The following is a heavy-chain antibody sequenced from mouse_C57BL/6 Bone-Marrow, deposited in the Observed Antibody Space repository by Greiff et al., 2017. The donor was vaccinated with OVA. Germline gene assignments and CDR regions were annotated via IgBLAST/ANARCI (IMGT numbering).Heavy chain of an antibody. V-gene: IGHV1-4*01. CDR3: ARSGLCYGSVDY. J-gene: IGHJ2*01. CDR2: INPSSGYT. D-gene: IGHD1-1*01. CDR1: GYTFTSYT. Sequence: QVQLQQSGAELARPGASVKMSCKASGYTFTSYTMHWVKQRPGQGLEWIGYINPSSGYTKYNQKFKDKATLTSDKSSSTAYMQLSSLTSEDSAVYYCARSGLCYGSVDYWGQGTTLTVSS.